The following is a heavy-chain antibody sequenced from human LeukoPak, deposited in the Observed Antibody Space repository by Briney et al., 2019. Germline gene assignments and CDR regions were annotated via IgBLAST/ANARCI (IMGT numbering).Heavy chain of an antibody. V-gene: IGHV3-23*01. CDR2: INGSGGST. CDR3: AKDRVGATRRDY. J-gene: IGHJ4*02. D-gene: IGHD1-26*01. Sequence: GASLRLSCAASGFTFSSYAMSWVRQAPGKGLEWVSAINGSGGSTYYADSVKGRFTISRDNSKNTLYLQMNSLRAEDTAVYYCAKDRVGATRRDYWGQGTLVTVSS. CDR1: GFTFSSYA.